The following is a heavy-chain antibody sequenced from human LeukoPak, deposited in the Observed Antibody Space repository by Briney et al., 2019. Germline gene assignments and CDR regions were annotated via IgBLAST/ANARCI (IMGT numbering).Heavy chain of an antibody. J-gene: IGHJ4*02. Sequence: ASVKVSCKASGYTFTSYGISWVRQAPGQGLEWMEWISAYNGNTNYAQKLQGRVTMTTDTSTSTAYMELRSLRSDDTAVYYCARSNGYYYGSGSYYSDYWGQGTLVTVSS. CDR1: GYTFTSYG. V-gene: IGHV1-18*01. CDR2: ISAYNGNT. CDR3: ARSNGYYYGSGSYYSDY. D-gene: IGHD3-10*01.